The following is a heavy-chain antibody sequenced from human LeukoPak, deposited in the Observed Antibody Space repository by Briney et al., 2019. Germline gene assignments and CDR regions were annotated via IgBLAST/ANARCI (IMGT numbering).Heavy chain of an antibody. CDR1: GFAVSSNH. Sequence: SGGSLRLSCAASGFAVSSNHMNWVRQAPGKGLEWVSVIFNGGSTYYADSVKGRFTISRDNSKNTLFLQMNSLRAEDTAVYYCAKWAPAPWGQGTLVTVSS. V-gene: IGHV3-53*01. CDR3: AKWAPAP. D-gene: IGHD2-8*01. J-gene: IGHJ5*02. CDR2: IFNGGST.